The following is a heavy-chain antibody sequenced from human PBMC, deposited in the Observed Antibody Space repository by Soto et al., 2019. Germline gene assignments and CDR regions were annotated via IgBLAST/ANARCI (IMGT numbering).Heavy chain of an antibody. J-gene: IGHJ4*02. V-gene: IGHV3-48*01. CDR2: ISSSSSTI. CDR3: ARVPSSSGRAHFDY. CDR1: GFTFSTYS. D-gene: IGHD2-15*01. Sequence: GGSLRLSCAASGFTFSTYSMNWVRQAPGKGLEWVSYISSSSSTIFYADSVKGRFTISSDNSKNTLYLQMNSLRAEDTAVYYCARVPSSSGRAHFDYWGQGTLVTVSS.